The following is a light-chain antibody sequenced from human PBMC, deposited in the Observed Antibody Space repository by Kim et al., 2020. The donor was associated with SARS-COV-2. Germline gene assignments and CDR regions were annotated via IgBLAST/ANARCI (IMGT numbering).Light chain of an antibody. CDR2: VDN. J-gene: IGLJ3*02. CDR3: CSYAGGNTWV. Sequence: GQTVTVSGSGTSSDVGNYNLVSWYQQHSGKAPRLVIYVDNKRPSGVSERFSGSKSGSTASLTISGLQPEDEADYYCCSYAGGNTWVFGGGTKVTVL. CDR1: SSDVGNYNL. V-gene: IGLV2-23*01.